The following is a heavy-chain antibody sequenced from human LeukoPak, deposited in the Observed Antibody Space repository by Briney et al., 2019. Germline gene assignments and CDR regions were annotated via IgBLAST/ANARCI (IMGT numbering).Heavy chain of an antibody. Sequence: GGSLRLSCAASGFTFDDYGMSWVRQAPGKGLGWVSGINWNGGSTGYADSVKGRFTISRDNAKNSLYLQMNSLRAEDTALYHCARDGERPFDYWGQGTLVTVSS. CDR1: GFTFDDYG. CDR2: INWNGGST. V-gene: IGHV3-20*01. CDR3: ARDGERPFDY. J-gene: IGHJ4*02.